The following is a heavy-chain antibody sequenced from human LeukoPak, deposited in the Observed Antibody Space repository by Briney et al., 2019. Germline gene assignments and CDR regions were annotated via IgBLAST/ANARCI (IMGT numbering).Heavy chain of an antibody. D-gene: IGHD6-19*01. Sequence: TGGSLRLSCAASGFTFSSYGMHWVRQAPGKGLEWVAVISYDGSNKYYADSVKGRFTISRDNSKNTLYLQMNSLRAEDTAVYFCARDYLGISVAGALDSWGRGTLVTVSS. V-gene: IGHV3-30*03. CDR2: ISYDGSNK. J-gene: IGHJ4*02. CDR1: GFTFSSYG. CDR3: ARDYLGISVAGALDS.